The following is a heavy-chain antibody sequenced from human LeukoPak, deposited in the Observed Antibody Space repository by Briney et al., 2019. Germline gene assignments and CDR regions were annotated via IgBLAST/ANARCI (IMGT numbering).Heavy chain of an antibody. D-gene: IGHD3-16*02. CDR3: ARGGWYYDYVWGSYRYPFDY. V-gene: IGHV4-34*01. J-gene: IGHJ4*02. CDR1: GGSFSGYY. Sequence: SETLSLTCAVYGGSFSGYYWSWIRQPPGKGLEWIGEINHSGSTSYNPSLKSRVTISVDTSKNQFSLKLSSVTAADTAVYYCARGGWYYDYVWGSYRYPFDYWGQGTLVTVSS. CDR2: INHSGST.